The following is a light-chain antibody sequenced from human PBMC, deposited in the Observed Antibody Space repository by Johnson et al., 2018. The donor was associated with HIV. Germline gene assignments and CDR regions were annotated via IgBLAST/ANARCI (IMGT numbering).Light chain of an antibody. V-gene: IGLV1-51*01. CDR1: SSNIGNHY. Sequence: QSVLTQPPSVSAAPGQKVTISCSGTSSNIGNHYVSWYQLLPGTAPKLLIYDNNQRPSGIPDRLSVSKSGTSATLGITGLQTGDEVDYYCGTWDSSLSTYVFGSGTKVTVL. CDR2: DNN. J-gene: IGLJ1*01. CDR3: GTWDSSLSTYV.